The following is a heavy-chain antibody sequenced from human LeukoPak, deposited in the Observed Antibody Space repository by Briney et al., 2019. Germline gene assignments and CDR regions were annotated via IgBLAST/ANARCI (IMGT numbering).Heavy chain of an antibody. CDR1: GFTFSSYG. J-gene: IGHJ4*02. Sequence: GGSLRLSCAASGFTFSSYGMHWVRQAPGKGLEWVAVISYDGSNKYYADSVKGRFTISRDNSKNTLYLQMSSLRAEDTAVYYCAKDRLAVALGPHFDYWGQGTLVTVSS. V-gene: IGHV3-30*18. CDR3: AKDRLAVALGPHFDY. CDR2: ISYDGSNK. D-gene: IGHD6-19*01.